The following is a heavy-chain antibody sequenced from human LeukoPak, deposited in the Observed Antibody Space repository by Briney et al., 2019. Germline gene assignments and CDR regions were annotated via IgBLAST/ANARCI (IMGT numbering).Heavy chain of an antibody. CDR2: ISGSGCST. Sequence: GGSLRLSCEASGFTFSTYGMSWVRQAPGKGLEWVSAISGSGCSTYYADSVKGRFTISRDNSKNTLYLQMNSLRAEDTALYFCAQWSRYFDYWGQGTLVTVSS. J-gene: IGHJ4*02. D-gene: IGHD1-26*01. CDR3: AQWSRYFDY. V-gene: IGHV3-23*01. CDR1: GFTFSTYG.